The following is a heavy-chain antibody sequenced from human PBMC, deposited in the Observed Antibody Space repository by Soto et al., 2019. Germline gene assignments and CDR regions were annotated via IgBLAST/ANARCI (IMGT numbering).Heavy chain of an antibody. CDR2: INPNSGGT. V-gene: IGHV1-2*04. CDR3: AREAHSSSWYSPYYYYGMDV. D-gene: IGHD6-13*01. J-gene: IGHJ6*02. Sequence: VSAKVSCKASGYTFTGYYMHWVRQAPGQGLEWMGWINPNSGGTNYAQKFQGWVTMTRDTSISTAYMELSRLRSDDTAVYYCAREAHSSSWYSPYYYYGMDVWGQGTTVTVSS. CDR1: GYTFTGYY.